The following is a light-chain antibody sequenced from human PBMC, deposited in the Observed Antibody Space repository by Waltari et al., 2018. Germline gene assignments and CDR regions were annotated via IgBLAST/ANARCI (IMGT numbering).Light chain of an antibody. CDR2: ETD. Sequence: VLTQSPATLSLSAGERATLSCNASYYISPSQLAWYQQKPGQAPRLLIYETDVRAAGVPDRFSGSGSDTDFTLTINGLEAEDSAVYHCQHYSTSLYTFGQGTKVQI. V-gene: IGKV3-20*01. CDR3: QHYSTSLYT. J-gene: IGKJ2*01. CDR1: YYISPSQ.